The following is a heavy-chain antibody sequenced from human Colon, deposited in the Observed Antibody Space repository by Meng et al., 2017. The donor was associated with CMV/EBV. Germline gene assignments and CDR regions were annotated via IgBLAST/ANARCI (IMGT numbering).Heavy chain of an antibody. V-gene: IGHV4-59*12. CDR3: ARGGVLWCPLN. D-gene: IGHD2-21*01. J-gene: IGHJ1*01. CDR1: GGSISGYY. CDR2: VYYSGST. Sequence: GSLRLSCTVSGGSISGYYWSWIRHPPGKGLEWIGSVYYSGSTYYNPSLKSRVTISVDTPKNRFSLKLSSVTAADTAVYYCARGGVLWCPLNWGQGTLVTVSS.